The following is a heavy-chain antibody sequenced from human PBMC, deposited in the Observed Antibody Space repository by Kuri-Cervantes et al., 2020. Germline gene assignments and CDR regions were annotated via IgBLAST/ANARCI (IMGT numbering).Heavy chain of an antibody. CDR2: IYYSGST. Sequence: SQTLSLTCAVYGGSFSGYYWSWIRQPPGKGLEWIGSIYYSGSTYYNPSLKSRVTISVDTSKNQFSLKLSSVTAADTAVYYCARGSGPWGQGTLVTVSS. V-gene: IGHV4-34*01. CDR3: ARGSGP. D-gene: IGHD3-10*01. CDR1: GGSFSGYY. J-gene: IGHJ5*02.